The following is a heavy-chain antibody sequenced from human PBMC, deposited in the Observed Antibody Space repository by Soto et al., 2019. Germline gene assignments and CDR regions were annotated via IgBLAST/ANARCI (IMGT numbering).Heavy chain of an antibody. J-gene: IGHJ6*03. Sequence: QVQLQESGPGLVKPSGTLSLTCAVSSDSISSSYWWSWVRQSPGKGLEWIGEISSSGSTNYNPSLNSRVTISVDRSKSQFSLKLSSVTAADTAVYYCARTRGLLTYYYYMDVWGKGTTVTVSS. V-gene: IGHV4-4*02. D-gene: IGHD4-17*01. CDR1: SDSISSSYW. CDR2: ISSSGST. CDR3: ARTRGLLTYYYYMDV.